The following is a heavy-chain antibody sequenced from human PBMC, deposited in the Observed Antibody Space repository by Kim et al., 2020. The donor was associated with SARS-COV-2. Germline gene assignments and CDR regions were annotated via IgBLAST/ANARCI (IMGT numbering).Heavy chain of an antibody. D-gene: IGHD5-18*01. CDR3: ARSMRGFSYGKMDY. J-gene: IGHJ4*02. V-gene: IGHV3-21*01. Sequence: AAALTGRFASSRDNAQNSLYLQMNSLSAEDTAVYYVARSMRGFSYGKMDYWGQGTLVTVSS.